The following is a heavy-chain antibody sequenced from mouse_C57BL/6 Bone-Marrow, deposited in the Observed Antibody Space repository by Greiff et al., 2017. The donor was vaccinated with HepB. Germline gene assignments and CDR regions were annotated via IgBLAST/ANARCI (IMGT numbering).Heavy chain of an antibody. Sequence: VMLVESGPGLVQPSQSLSITCTVSGFSLTSYGVHWVRQSPGKGLEWLGVIWSGGSTDYNAAFISRLSISKDNSKSQVFFRMISLQADDTAIYYCASLFYGSSYCYAMDYWGQGTSVTVSS. CDR3: ASLFYGSSYCYAMDY. J-gene: IGHJ4*01. D-gene: IGHD1-1*01. V-gene: IGHV2-2*01. CDR1: GFSLTSYG. CDR2: IWSGGST.